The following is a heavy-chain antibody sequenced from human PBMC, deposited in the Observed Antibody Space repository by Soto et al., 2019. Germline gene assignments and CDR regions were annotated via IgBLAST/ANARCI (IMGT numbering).Heavy chain of an antibody. CDR1: GYTLTELS. CDR3: ATAPLVGATEDY. Sequence: ASVKVSCKVSGYTLTELSMHWVRQAPGKGLEWMGGFDPEDGETIYAQRFQGRVTMTEDSSTDTAYMELSSLRSEDTAGYYCATAPLVGATEDYWGQGTPVTVSS. CDR2: FDPEDGET. J-gene: IGHJ4*02. D-gene: IGHD1-26*01. V-gene: IGHV1-24*01.